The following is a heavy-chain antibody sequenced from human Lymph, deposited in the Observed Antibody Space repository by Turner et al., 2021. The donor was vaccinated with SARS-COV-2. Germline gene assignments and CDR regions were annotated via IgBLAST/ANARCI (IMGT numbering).Heavy chain of an antibody. CDR2: ISYDGSNE. D-gene: IGHD2-15*01. CDR3: ARGHGGNYYYGMDV. J-gene: IGHJ6*02. V-gene: IGHV3-30*04. Sequence: QVQLVESGGGVVQPGRSLRLSCAASGFIFSTYGMHWVRQAPGKGLEWVALISYDGSNEYYADSVKGRFTISRDNSKNTVYLHMNSLRTEDTAMYYCARGHGGNYYYGMDVWGQGTTVTVSS. CDR1: GFIFSTYG.